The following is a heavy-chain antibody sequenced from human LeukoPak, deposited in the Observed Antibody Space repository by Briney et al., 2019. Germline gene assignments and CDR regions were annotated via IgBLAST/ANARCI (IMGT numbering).Heavy chain of an antibody. CDR1: GFTFSSYS. J-gene: IGHJ3*02. CDR3: AKVPPRDNAFDI. V-gene: IGHV3-21*01. D-gene: IGHD5-24*01. CDR2: ISSSSSYI. Sequence: GGSLRLSCAASGFTFSSYSMNWVRQAPGKGLEWVSSISSSSSYIYYADSVKGRFTISRDNAKNSLYLQMNSLRAEDTAVYYCAKVPPRDNAFDIWGQGTMVTVSS.